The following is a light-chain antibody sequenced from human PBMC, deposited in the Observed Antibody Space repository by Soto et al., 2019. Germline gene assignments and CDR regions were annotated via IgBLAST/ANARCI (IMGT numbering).Light chain of an antibody. CDR3: QQYNQWPGT. Sequence: EIVMTQSPATLSLSPWERATLSCKASESVSTNLAWYQQKAGQAPRLLIYGASSRATGVPVRFSGSGSGVAFTLTISGRQSEDFAVYHCQQYNQWPGTFGQGTKVDIK. V-gene: IGKV3-15*01. CDR2: GAS. J-gene: IGKJ1*01. CDR1: ESVSTN.